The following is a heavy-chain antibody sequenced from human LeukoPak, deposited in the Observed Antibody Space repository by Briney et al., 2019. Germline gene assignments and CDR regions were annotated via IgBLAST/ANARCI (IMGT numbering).Heavy chain of an antibody. CDR2: ITWNSDTI. V-gene: IGHV3-9*01. Sequence: GGSLRLSCAASGFTFDDYVMHWVRQAPGKGLEWVSGITWNSDTIAYADSVKGRFTISRDNAKNSLYLQMNSLRAEDTAVYYCAREDYVWGSYPKGAFDIWGQGTMVTVSS. D-gene: IGHD3-16*02. CDR1: GFTFDDYV. CDR3: AREDYVWGSYPKGAFDI. J-gene: IGHJ3*02.